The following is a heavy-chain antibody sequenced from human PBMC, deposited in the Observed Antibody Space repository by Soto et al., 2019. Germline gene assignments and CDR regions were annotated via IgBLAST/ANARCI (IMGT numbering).Heavy chain of an antibody. J-gene: IGHJ4*02. CDR2: IYYSGST. V-gene: IGHV4-59*01. Sequence: SETLSLTCTVSGGYISSYYWTWIRQPPGKGLEWIGYIYYSGSTNYNPSLKSRVTMSIDTSKNQFSLRLSSVTAADTAVYYCARAFGSTMPSLFWGQGTLVTVSS. CDR1: GGYISSYY. CDR3: ARAFGSTMPSLF. D-gene: IGHD2-2*01.